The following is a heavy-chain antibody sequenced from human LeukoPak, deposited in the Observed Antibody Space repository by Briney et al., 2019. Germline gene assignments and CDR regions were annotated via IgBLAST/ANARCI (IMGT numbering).Heavy chain of an antibody. J-gene: IGHJ4*02. CDR2: ISGSGGST. D-gene: IGHD4-17*01. CDR3: ATYGDQPLNY. V-gene: IGHV3-23*01. CDR1: GFTFDDYG. Sequence: GGSLRLSCAASGFTFDDYGMSWVRQAPGKGLEWVSAISGSGGSTYYADSVKGRFTISRDNSKNTLYLQMNSLRAEDTAVYYCATYGDQPLNYWGQGTLVTVSS.